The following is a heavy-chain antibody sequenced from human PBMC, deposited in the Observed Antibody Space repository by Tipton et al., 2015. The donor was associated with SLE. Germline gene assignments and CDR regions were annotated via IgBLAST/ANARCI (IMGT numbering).Heavy chain of an antibody. CDR3: ARETGGNGDYGGSSNYYYYGVDV. J-gene: IGHJ6*02. D-gene: IGHD4-23*01. V-gene: IGHV3-23*03. CDR2: IYSGGST. Sequence: SLRLSCAASGFTFSSYAMSWVRQAPGKGLEWVSVIYSGGSTYYADSVRGRFTISRDNAKNSLYLQMNSLKAEDTVLYYCARETGGNGDYGGSSNYYYYGVDVWGQGTTVTVSS. CDR1: GFTFSSYA.